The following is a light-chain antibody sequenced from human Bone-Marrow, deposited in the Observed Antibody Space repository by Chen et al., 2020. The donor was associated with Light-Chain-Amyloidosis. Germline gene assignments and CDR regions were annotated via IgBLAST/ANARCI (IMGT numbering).Light chain of an antibody. J-gene: IGKJ4*01. CDR3: QQYYSTPPLT. CDR1: QSVLYRSNNKNY. Sequence: DIVMTQSPDSLAVSLGERATINCKSSQSVLYRSNNKNYLAWYQQKPGQHPKLLIYWASTRESGVPDRFSGSGSGTDFTLTISSLQAEDVAVYYCQQYYSTPPLTFGGGTKVEIK. CDR2: WAS. V-gene: IGKV4-1*01.